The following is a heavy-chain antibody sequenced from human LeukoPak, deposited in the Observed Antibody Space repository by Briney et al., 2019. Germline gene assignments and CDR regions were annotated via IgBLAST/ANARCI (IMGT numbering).Heavy chain of an antibody. D-gene: IGHD3-22*01. Sequence: GGSLRLSCAASGFTFTNAWMSWVRQAPGKGLEWVGRIKSKTDGGTADYAAPVKGRFTISRDDSKSTLYLQMNSLKTEDTAVYYCTKYYYDSSGYLYYFDYWGQGTLVTVSS. V-gene: IGHV3-15*01. CDR1: GFTFTNAW. CDR3: TKYYYDSSGYLYYFDY. CDR2: IKSKTDGGTA. J-gene: IGHJ4*02.